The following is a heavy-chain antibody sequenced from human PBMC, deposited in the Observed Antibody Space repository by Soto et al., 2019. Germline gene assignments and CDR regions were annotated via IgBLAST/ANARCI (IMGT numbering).Heavy chain of an antibody. CDR1: GDSVSSNSAA. CDR3: ARGYYDFWSGYYRFDAFDI. J-gene: IGHJ3*02. Sequence: QSQTLSLTCAISGDSVSSNSAAWNWIRQSPSRGLEWLGRTYYRSKWYNDYAVSVKSRITINPDTSKNQFSLQLNSVTPEDTAVYYCARGYYDFWSGYYRFDAFDIWGQGTMVTVSS. D-gene: IGHD3-3*01. CDR2: TYYRSKWYN. V-gene: IGHV6-1*01.